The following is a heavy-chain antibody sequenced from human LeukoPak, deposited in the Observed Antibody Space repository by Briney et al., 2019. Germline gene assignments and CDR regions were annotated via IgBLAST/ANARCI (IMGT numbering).Heavy chain of an antibody. Sequence: SVKASCKASGYTFTSYYMHWVRQAPGQGLEWMGWINPNSGGTNYAQKFQGWVTMTRDTSISTAYMELSRLRSDDTAVYYCARDAITIDYGMDVWGQGTTVTVSS. CDR1: GYTFTSYY. D-gene: IGHD3-10*01. J-gene: IGHJ6*02. CDR2: INPNSGGT. V-gene: IGHV1-2*04. CDR3: ARDAITIDYGMDV.